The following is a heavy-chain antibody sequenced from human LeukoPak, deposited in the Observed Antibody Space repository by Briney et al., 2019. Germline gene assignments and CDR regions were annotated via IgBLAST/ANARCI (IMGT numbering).Heavy chain of an antibody. J-gene: IGHJ6*02. D-gene: IGHD1-26*01. V-gene: IGHV3-23*01. CDR3: ASYLTSIPSGMDV. Sequence: PVGSLRLSCAASGFNFSSYAMGWVRQAPGKGLEWISAISGSGGGSYFADSVKGRVTISRDNSNNTLYLQMNSLRAEDTAVYYCASYLTSIPSGMDVWGQGATVTVSS. CDR2: ISGSGGGS. CDR1: GFNFSSYA.